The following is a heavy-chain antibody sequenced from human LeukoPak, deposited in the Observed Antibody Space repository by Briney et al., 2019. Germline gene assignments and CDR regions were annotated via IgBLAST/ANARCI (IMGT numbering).Heavy chain of an antibody. CDR1: GFTFSSYG. J-gene: IGHJ5*02. D-gene: IGHD3-9*01. V-gene: IGHV3-30*02. CDR3: ANIIGYYDILTGPNWFDP. CDR2: IRYDGSNK. Sequence: GGSLRLSCAASGFTFSSYGMHWVRQAPGKGLAWVAFIRYDGSNKYYADSVKGRFTISRDNSKNTLYLQMNSLRAEDTAVYYCANIIGYYDILTGPNWFDPWGQGTLVTVSS.